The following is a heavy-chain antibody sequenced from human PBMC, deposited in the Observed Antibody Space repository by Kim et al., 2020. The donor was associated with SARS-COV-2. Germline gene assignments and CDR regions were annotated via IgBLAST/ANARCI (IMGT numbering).Heavy chain of an antibody. CDR1: GFSLSTSGVG. D-gene: IGHD2-2*01. J-gene: IGHJ3*01. Sequence: SGPTLVNPTQTPTLTCTFSGFSLSTSGVGVGWIRQPPGKALEWLVLSYWNDDERYSPSLKSRLTVTKDTSKNQVVLTMTNMDPVDTATYYCVYTHSPDPYYSTASYQPIDAFDVWGQGTMVTVSS. CDR3: VYTHSPDPYYSTASYQPIDAFDV. V-gene: IGHV2-5*01. CDR2: SYWNDDE.